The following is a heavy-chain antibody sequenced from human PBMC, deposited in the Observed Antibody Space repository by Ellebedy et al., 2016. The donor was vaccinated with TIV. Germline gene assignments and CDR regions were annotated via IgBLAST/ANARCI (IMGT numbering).Heavy chain of an antibody. CDR2: VKEDGSEK. J-gene: IGHJ4*02. V-gene: IGHV3-7*01. CDR1: EFTFINYW. D-gene: IGHD3-10*01. Sequence: PGGSLRLSCETSEFTFINYWMSWVRQAPGKGLEWVASVKEDGSEKSYVDSVKGRFTISKDNANDLLYLKMNSLRAEDTAMYYCARVKRGAHFDYWGQGTLVTVSS. CDR3: ARVKRGAHFDY.